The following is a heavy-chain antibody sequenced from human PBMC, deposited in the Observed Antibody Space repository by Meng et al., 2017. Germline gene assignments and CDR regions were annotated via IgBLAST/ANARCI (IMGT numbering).Heavy chain of an antibody. J-gene: IGHJ6*02. Sequence: SVKVSCKASGGTFSSYAISWVRQAPGQGLEWMGGIIPIFGTANYAQKFQGRVTITADESTSTAYMELSSLRSEDTAVYYCAAGVMVRGAGSMDVWGQGTTVTVSS. V-gene: IGHV1-69*13. CDR2: IIPIFGTA. D-gene: IGHD3-10*01. CDR3: AAGVMVRGAGSMDV. CDR1: GGTFSSYA.